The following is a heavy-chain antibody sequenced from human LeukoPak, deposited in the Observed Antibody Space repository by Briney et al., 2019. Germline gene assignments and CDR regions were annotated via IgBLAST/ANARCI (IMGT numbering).Heavy chain of an antibody. CDR2: INSDGSST. J-gene: IGHJ4*02. CDR3: ASSPDY. Sequence: GGSLRLSCAASGFTFSSYWMHWVRQAPGKGVVWVSRINSDGSSTSYADSVKGRFTISRDNAKNTLYLQMNSLRAEDTAVYYCASSPDYWGQGTLVTVSS. V-gene: IGHV3-74*01. CDR1: GFTFSSYW.